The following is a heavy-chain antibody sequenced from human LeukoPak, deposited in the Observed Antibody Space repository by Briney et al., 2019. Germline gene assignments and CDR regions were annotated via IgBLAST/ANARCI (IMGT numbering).Heavy chain of an antibody. Sequence: GRSLRLSCAASGFTFSSYAMHWVRQSPGKGLEGVAVIAYDGSNKYYADSVKGRFTISRDNAKNSLYLQMTSRRAEDTAVYYCARHKGLFYYDSSGSSSFDYSGQGTLVTASS. J-gene: IGHJ4*02. D-gene: IGHD3-22*01. CDR1: GFTFSSYA. V-gene: IGHV3-30-3*01. CDR2: IAYDGSNK. CDR3: ARHKGLFYYDSSGSSSFDY.